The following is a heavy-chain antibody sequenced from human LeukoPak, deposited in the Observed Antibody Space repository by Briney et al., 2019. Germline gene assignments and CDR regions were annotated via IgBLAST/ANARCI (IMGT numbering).Heavy chain of an antibody. V-gene: IGHV3-21*01. D-gene: IGHD3-22*01. CDR1: GFTFSSYS. Sequence: PGGSLRLSCAASGFTFSSYSMNWVRQAPGKGLEWVSSISSSSSYIYYADSVKGRLTISRDNAKNSLYLQMNSLRAEDTAVYYCARDRRITMIVVGHDAFDIWGQGTMVTVSS. CDR3: ARDRRITMIVVGHDAFDI. CDR2: ISSSSSYI. J-gene: IGHJ3*02.